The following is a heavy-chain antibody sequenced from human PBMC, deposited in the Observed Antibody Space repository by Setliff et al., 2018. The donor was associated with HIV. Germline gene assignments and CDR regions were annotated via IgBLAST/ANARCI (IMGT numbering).Heavy chain of an antibody. J-gene: IGHJ4*02. D-gene: IGHD5-12*01. CDR2: VFYTGFA. CDR1: GDSIRGYY. CDR3: ARQVSIPGVAITPVDY. Sequence: SETLSLTCTASGDSIRGYYWSWIRQPPGKGLEWMGYVFYTGFAAYNPSLKSRLTISVDTSKSQFSLRLTSVTAADTAIYYCARQVSIPGVAITPVDYWGQGALVTVSS. V-gene: IGHV4-59*08.